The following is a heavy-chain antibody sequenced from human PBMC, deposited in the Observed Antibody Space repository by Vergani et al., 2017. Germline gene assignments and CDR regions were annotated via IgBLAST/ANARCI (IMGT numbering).Heavy chain of an antibody. Sequence: EVHLVQSGAEVKNPGESLKIPCKASGYSFTSYWIGWVRQRPGKGLEWMGIIYPGDSDTRYSPSFQGQVTIPADKSISTAYLQWSSLKAADTAMYYCARRGRGYCSSSSCYIIDYWGQGTLVTVSS. D-gene: IGHD2-2*02. V-gene: IGHV5-51*03. CDR1: GYSFTSYW. CDR3: ARRGRGYCSSSSCYIIDY. CDR2: IYPGDSDT. J-gene: IGHJ4*02.